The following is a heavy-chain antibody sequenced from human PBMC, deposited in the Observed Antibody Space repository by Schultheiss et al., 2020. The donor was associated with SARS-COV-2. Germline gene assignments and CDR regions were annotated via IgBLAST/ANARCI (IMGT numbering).Heavy chain of an antibody. Sequence: SETLSLTCAVSGGSISSGGYSWSWIRQPPGKGLEWIGEINHSGSTNYNPSLKSRVTISVDTSKNQFSLKLSSVTAADTAVYYCARASNDFWSGYYYYYYYYMDVWGKGTTVTVSS. CDR2: INHSGST. CDR3: ARASNDFWSGYYYYYYYYMDV. V-gene: IGHV4-30-2*01. D-gene: IGHD3-3*01. J-gene: IGHJ6*03. CDR1: GGSISSGGYS.